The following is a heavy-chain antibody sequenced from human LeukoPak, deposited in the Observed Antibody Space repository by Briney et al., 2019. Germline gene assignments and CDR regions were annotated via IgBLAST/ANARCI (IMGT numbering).Heavy chain of an antibody. J-gene: IGHJ4*02. CDR3: ANVGRSNFDY. V-gene: IGHV3-48*03. CDR2: ISSSGSTI. D-gene: IGHD6-13*01. Sequence: GGSLRLPCAASGFTFSSYEMNWVRQAPGKGLEWVSYISSSGSTIYYADSVKGRFTISRDNAKNSLYLQMNSLRAEDTAVYYCANVGRSNFDYWGQGTLVTVSS. CDR1: GFTFSSYE.